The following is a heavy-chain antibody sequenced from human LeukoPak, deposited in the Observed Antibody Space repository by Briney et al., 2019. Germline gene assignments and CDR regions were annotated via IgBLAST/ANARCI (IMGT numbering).Heavy chain of an antibody. Sequence: GGSLRLSCAASGFTFSTYGMHWVRQAPGKGLEWVAVIWYDGSNKYYADSVKGRFTISRDNSKNTLYLQMNSLRVEDTAVYYCANNFDYWGQGTLVTVSS. V-gene: IGHV3-33*06. CDR1: GFTFSTYG. CDR3: ANNFDY. CDR2: IWYDGSNK. J-gene: IGHJ4*02.